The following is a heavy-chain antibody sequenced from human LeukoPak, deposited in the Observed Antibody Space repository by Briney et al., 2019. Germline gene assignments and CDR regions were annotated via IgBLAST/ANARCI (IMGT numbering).Heavy chain of an antibody. CDR3: ARDGVQLERRNYFDY. CDR1: GFTFSSYA. CDR2: ISYDGSNK. J-gene: IGHJ4*02. Sequence: PGGSLRLSCAASGFTFSSYAMHWVRQAPGKGLEWVAVISYDGSNKYYADSVKGRFTISRDNSKNTLYLQMNSLRAEDTAVYYCARDGVQLERRNYFDYWGQGTLVTVSS. V-gene: IGHV3-30-3*01. D-gene: IGHD1-1*01.